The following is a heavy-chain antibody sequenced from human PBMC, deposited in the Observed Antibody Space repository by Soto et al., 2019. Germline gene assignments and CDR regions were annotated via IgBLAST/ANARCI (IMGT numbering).Heavy chain of an antibody. CDR3: ARKRWIQLWWDSWFDP. V-gene: IGHV1-69*01. Sequence: QVQLVQSGAEVKKPGSSVKVSCKASGGTFSSYAISWVRQAPGQGLEWMGGIIPIFGTANYAQKFQGRVTITADESTSTAYMELSSLRSEDTAMYYCARKRWIQLWWDSWFDPWGQGTLVTVSS. CDR1: GGTFSSYA. J-gene: IGHJ5*02. D-gene: IGHD5-18*01. CDR2: IIPIFGTA.